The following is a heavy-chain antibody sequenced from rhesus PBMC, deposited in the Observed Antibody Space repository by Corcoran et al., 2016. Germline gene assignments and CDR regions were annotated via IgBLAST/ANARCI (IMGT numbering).Heavy chain of an antibody. Sequence: VQLQESGPGVVKPSETLSLTCAVSGGSISDSYRWSLIRQPQGKGLEWIGYIYGSSKSTNHNPCPKMRVSISKDTTENPLSLKLSSVTAADTAVYYCARDEYYEDDYGYLYWGQGVLVTVSS. V-gene: IGHV4S10*01. CDR1: GGSISDSYR. J-gene: IGHJ4*01. CDR2: IYGSSKST. D-gene: IGHD3-9*01. CDR3: ARDEYYEDDYGYLY.